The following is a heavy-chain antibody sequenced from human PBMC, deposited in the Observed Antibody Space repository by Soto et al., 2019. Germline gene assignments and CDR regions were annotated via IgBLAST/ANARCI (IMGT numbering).Heavy chain of an antibody. V-gene: IGHV3-74*01. CDR3: IRDGPQWEPTY. D-gene: IGHD1-26*01. CDR1: GFTFRAYW. CDR2: ISGDGTIR. Sequence: EVQLVESGGGLVQPGGSLRLSCIASGFTFRAYWMDWVRQAPGKGLVWVSRISGDGTIRSYADSVKGRFTISRDNAKNTLYLQLSSLRADDTAVYYCIRDGPQWEPTYWGQGTLVSVSS. J-gene: IGHJ4*02.